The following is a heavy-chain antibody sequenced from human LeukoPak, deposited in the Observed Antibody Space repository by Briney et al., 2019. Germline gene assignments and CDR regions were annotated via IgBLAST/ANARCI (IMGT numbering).Heavy chain of an antibody. Sequence: GGSLRLSCAASGFTFSSYSMNWVRHAPGKGLEWVSYISSSSSTIYYADSVKGRFTISRDNAKNSLYLQMNSLRDEDTAVYYCARSLYSRRYIRPFDYWGQGTLVTVSS. D-gene: IGHD6-13*01. J-gene: IGHJ4*02. V-gene: IGHV3-48*02. CDR3: ARSLYSRRYIRPFDY. CDR1: GFTFSSYS. CDR2: ISSSSSTI.